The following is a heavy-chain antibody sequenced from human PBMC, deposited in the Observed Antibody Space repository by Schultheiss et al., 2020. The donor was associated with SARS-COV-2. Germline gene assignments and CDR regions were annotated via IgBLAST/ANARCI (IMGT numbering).Heavy chain of an antibody. D-gene: IGHD3-16*02. Sequence: GESLKISCAASGFTVSSYGMHWVRQAPGKGLEWVAVILYDGSNKYYADSVKGRFTISRDNSKNTLYLQMNSLRAEHTAVYYCAKDEARYMYYYGMDVWGQGTTVTVSS. CDR1: GFTVSSYG. CDR2: ILYDGSNK. CDR3: AKDEARYMYYYGMDV. J-gene: IGHJ6*02. V-gene: IGHV3-30*18.